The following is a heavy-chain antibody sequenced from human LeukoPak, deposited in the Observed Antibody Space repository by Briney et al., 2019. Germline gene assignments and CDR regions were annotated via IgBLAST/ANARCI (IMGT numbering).Heavy chain of an antibody. CDR3: AIAGSSSWANWFDP. CDR1: GYTFTGYY. J-gene: IGHJ5*02. CDR2: INPNGGGT. D-gene: IGHD2-2*01. V-gene: IGHV1-2*02. Sequence: AAVKVSCKTSGYTFTGYYMHWVRQAPEQGLEWMGWINPNGGGTNYAQKFQGRVTMTRDTSISTAYMELSRLRSDDTAVYYCAIAGSSSWANWFDPWGQGTLVTVSS.